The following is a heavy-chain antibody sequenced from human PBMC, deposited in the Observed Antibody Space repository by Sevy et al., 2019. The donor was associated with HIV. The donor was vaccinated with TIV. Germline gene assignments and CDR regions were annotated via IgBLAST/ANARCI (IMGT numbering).Heavy chain of an antibody. CDR1: GFTFTSSA. D-gene: IGHD3-10*01. J-gene: IGHJ6*03. Sequence: ASVKVSCKASGFTFTSSAVQWVRQARGQRLEWIGWIVVGSGNTNYAQKFQERVTITRDMSTSTAYMELSSLRSEDTAVYYCAADQPLPYHYGSGSSHYYYYMDVWGKGTTVTVSS. CDR3: AADQPLPYHYGSGSSHYYYYMDV. CDR2: IVVGSGNT. V-gene: IGHV1-58*01.